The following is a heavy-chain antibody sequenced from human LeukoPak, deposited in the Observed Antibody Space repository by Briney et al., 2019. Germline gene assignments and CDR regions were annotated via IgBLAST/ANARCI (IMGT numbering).Heavy chain of an antibody. CDR2: INAGNGNT. Sequence: GASVKVSCKASGYTFTSYAMHWVRQAPGQRLEWMGWINAGNGNTKYSQEFRGRVTITRDTSASTAYMELSSLRSEDMAVYYCARARLRYFDWPGSSVGTEFDYWGQGTLVTVSS. D-gene: IGHD3-9*01. CDR3: ARARLRYFDWPGSSVGTEFDY. CDR1: GYTFTSYA. V-gene: IGHV1-3*03. J-gene: IGHJ4*02.